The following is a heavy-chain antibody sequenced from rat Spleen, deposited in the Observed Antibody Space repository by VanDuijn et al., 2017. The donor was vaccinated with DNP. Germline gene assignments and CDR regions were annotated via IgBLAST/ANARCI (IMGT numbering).Heavy chain of an antibody. D-gene: IGHD4-3*01. CDR1: GFTFSAYY. CDR2: ILYDGTRT. CDR3: ATQNAGSDYFDY. V-gene: IGHV5S10*01. Sequence: EVQLVESGGGLVQPGRSLKLSCAASGFTFSAYYMAWVRQAPKRGLEWVTTILYDGTRTYFRDSVQGRVTTSRETTKHTLYPHMDSLRSEDTATYYCATQNAGSDYFDYWGQGVTVTVSS. J-gene: IGHJ2*01.